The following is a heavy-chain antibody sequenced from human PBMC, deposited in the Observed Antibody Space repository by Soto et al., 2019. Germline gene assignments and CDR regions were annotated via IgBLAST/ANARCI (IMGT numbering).Heavy chain of an antibody. J-gene: IGHJ6*03. CDR3: ARSHRLYGSGSYLYYMDV. D-gene: IGHD3-10*01. Sequence: SETLSLTCTFSGGSIISGGYYWSWIRKHPGKGLEWIGYIYYSGSTYYNPSLKSRVTISVDTSKNQFSLKLSSVTAADTAVYYCARSHRLYGSGSYLYYMDVWGKGTTVTVSS. CDR2: IYYSGST. V-gene: IGHV4-31*03. CDR1: GGSIISGGYY.